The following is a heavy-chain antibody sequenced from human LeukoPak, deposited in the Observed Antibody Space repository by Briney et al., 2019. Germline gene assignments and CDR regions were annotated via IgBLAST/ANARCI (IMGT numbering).Heavy chain of an antibody. D-gene: IGHD3-22*01. Sequence: ASVKETCKASGYTFTAYYRHWVRQAPGQGVEWMGWINPNSGGTNYAQKFHGRVTMTRDTYISTAYMELSRLRSDDTAVYYCARDFSSGYTTFDYWGQGTLVTVSS. CDR1: GYTFTAYY. V-gene: IGHV1-2*02. CDR3: ARDFSSGYTTFDY. CDR2: INPNSGGT. J-gene: IGHJ4*02.